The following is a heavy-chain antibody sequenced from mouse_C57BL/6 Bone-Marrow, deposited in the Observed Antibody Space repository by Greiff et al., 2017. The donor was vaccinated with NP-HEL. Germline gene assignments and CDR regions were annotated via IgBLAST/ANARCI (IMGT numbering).Heavy chain of an antibody. CDR1: GFSLTSYG. CDR3: ARQGFYYGSSPYAMDY. D-gene: IGHD1-1*01. V-gene: IGHV2-6-1*01. Sequence: VQLQESGPGLVAPSQSLSITCTVSGFSLTSYGVHWVRQPPGKGLEWLVVIWSDGSTTYNSALKSRLSISKDNSKSQVFLKMNSLQTDDTAMYYCARQGFYYGSSPYAMDYWGQGTSVTVSS. CDR2: IWSDGST. J-gene: IGHJ4*01.